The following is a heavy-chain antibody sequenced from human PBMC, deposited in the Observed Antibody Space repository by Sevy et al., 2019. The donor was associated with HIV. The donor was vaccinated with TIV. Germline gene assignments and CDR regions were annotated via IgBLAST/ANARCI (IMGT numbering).Heavy chain of an antibody. CDR1: GGSFSGYY. CDR3: ARAPPVVVVPGAPSWFDP. CDR2: INHSGST. V-gene: IGHV4-34*01. D-gene: IGHD2-2*01. J-gene: IGHJ5*02. Sequence: SETLSLTCAVYGGSFSGYYWNWIRQSPGKGLEWIGEINHSGSTHYNPAFKSRVTISVDTSKNQFSLRLNSVTAADTAVYYCARAPPVVVVPGAPSWFDPWGQGTLVTVSS.